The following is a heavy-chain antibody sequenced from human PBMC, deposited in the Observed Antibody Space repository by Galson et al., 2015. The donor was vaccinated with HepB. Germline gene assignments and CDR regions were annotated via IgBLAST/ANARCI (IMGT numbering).Heavy chain of an antibody. CDR2: INTNTGNP. V-gene: IGHV7-4-1*02. CDR3: ARDELVHVHWFDP. D-gene: IGHD6-6*01. J-gene: IGHJ5*02. Sequence: SVKVSCKASGYTFTSYAMNWVRQAPGQGLEWMGWINTNTGNPTYAQGFTGRFVFSLDTSVSTAYLHISSLKAEDTAVYYCARDELVHVHWFDPWGQGTLVTVSS. CDR1: GYTFTSYA.